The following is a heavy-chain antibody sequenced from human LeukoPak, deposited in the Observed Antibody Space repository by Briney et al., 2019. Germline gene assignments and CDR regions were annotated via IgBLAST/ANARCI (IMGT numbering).Heavy chain of an antibody. CDR2: IYYSGST. V-gene: IGHV4-59*01. Sequence: SETLSLTCSVSGGSISSYYWSWIRQPPGKGLEWIGYIYYSGSTNYNPSLKSRVTISVDTSKNQFSLKLSSVTAVDTAVYYCARDRDGYNSLDYWGQGTLVTVSS. CDR1: GGSISSYY. D-gene: IGHD5-24*01. J-gene: IGHJ4*02. CDR3: ARDRDGYNSLDY.